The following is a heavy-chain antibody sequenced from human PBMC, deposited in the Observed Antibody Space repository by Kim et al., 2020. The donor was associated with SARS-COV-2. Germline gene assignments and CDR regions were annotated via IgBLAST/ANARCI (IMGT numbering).Heavy chain of an antibody. Sequence: STNYTPPLKSRVTRSVDTSKNQFSLKLSSVTAADTAVYYWARSWLYYFDYWGQGTLVTVSS. CDR2: ST. V-gene: IGHV4-59*01. D-gene: IGHD3-9*01. J-gene: IGHJ4*02. CDR3: ARSWLYYFDY.